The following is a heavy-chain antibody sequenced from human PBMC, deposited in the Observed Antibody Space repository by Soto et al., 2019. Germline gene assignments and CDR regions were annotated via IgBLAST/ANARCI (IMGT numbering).Heavy chain of an antibody. Sequence: PSETLSLTCTVSGGSISSDFWSWIRQPPGKGLEWIGYISISGNTDYSPSLKSRATISADTSRNQFSLKLRSVNTADTAVYFCATGREDSKAGSGPRWMWLANWGQGTLVTV. V-gene: IGHV4-59*01. CDR1: GGSISSDF. D-gene: IGHD3-3*01. CDR3: ATGREDSKAGSGPRWMWLAN. CDR2: ISISGNT. J-gene: IGHJ4*02.